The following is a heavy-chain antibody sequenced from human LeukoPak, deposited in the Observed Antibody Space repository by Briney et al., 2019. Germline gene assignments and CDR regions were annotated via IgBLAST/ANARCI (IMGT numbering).Heavy chain of an antibody. V-gene: IGHV1-18*01. Sequence: ASVKVSCKASGYTFTSYGISWVRQAPGQGLEWMGWISAYNGNTNYAQKLQGRVTMTTDTSTSTAYMELSRLRSDDTAVYYCARLLNYYDSSGYYGNWFDPWGQGTLVTVSS. D-gene: IGHD3-22*01. CDR3: ARLLNYYDSSGYYGNWFDP. J-gene: IGHJ5*02. CDR1: GYTFTSYG. CDR2: ISAYNGNT.